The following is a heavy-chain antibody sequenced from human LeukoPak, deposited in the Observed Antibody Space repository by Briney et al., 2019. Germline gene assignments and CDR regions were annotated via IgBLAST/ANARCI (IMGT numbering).Heavy chain of an antibody. CDR3: ARESSIYYDILTGYFPDHFDY. J-gene: IGHJ4*02. CDR1: GGTFSSYA. CDR2: INPIFGTA. V-gene: IGHV1-69*05. D-gene: IGHD3-9*01. Sequence: SVKVSCKASGGTFSSYAISWVRQAPGQGLEWMGRINPIFGTANYAQKFQGRVTITTDESTSTAYMELSSLRSEDTAVYYCARESSIYYDILTGYFPDHFDYWGQGTLVTVSS.